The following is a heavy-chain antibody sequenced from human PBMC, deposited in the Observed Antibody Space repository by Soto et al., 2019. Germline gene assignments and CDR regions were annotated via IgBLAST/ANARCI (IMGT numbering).Heavy chain of an antibody. CDR2: IYWHDDK. CDR1: GFSLSTTGLC. D-gene: IGHD3-16*01. V-gene: IGHV2-5*01. CDR3: AHRGGATVGLYYFDY. Sequence: GSGPTQVNPPHTITLTCTFSGFSLSTTGLCLIWIRQPPAEALEWFALIYWHDDKRSSPSLKSRLTITKDTSKTQVVLTMTNMDPVDTATYYCAHRGGATVGLYYFDYWGQGARVTVSS. J-gene: IGHJ4*02.